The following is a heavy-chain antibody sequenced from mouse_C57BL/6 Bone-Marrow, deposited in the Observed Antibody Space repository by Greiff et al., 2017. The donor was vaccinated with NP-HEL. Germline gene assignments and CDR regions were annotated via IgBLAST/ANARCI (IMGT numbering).Heavy chain of an antibody. D-gene: IGHD1-1*01. J-gene: IGHJ1*03. CDR1: GYTFTSYW. CDR3: ARRGYGSSYPWYFDV. CDR2: IDPSDSYT. V-gene: IGHV1-50*01. Sequence: VQLQQPGAELVKPGASVKLSCKASGYTFTSYWMQWVKQRPGQGLEWIGEIDPSDSYTNYNQKFKGKATLTVDTSSSTAYMQLSSLTSEDSAVYYCARRGYGSSYPWYFDVWGTGTTVTVSS.